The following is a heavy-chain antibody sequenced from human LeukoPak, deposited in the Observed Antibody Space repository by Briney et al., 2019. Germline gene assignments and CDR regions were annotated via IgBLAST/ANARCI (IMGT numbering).Heavy chain of an antibody. J-gene: IGHJ4*02. CDR3: ARVSSPGPKYFDY. D-gene: IGHD3-16*02. V-gene: IGHV1-2*02. CDR2: INPNSGGT. CDR1: GYTFTGYY. Sequence: ASVKVSCKASGYTFTGYYMHWVRQAPGQGLEWMGWINPNSGGTNYAQKFQGRVTMTRDTSISTAYMELSRLRSDDTVVYYCARVSSPGPKYFDYWGQGTLVTVSS.